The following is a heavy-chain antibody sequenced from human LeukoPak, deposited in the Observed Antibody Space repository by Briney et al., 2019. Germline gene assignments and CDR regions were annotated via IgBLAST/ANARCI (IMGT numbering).Heavy chain of an antibody. D-gene: IGHD3-10*01. CDR1: GYTFTSYG. J-gene: IGHJ4*02. V-gene: IGHV1-18*01. CDR3: AREGFFGELPQKNFDY. CDR2: ISAYNGNT. Sequence: ASVKVSCKASGYTFTSYGISWVRQAPGQGLEWMGWISAYNGNTNYAQKLQGRVTMTTDTSTSTAYMELSSLRSEDTAVYYCAREGFFGELPQKNFDYWGQGTLVSVPS.